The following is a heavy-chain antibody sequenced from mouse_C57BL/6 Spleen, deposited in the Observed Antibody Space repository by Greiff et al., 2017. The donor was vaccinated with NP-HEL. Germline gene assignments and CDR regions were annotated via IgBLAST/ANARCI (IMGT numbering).Heavy chain of an antibody. CDR2: IDPEDGET. D-gene: IGHD1-1*01. J-gene: IGHJ1*03. Sequence: EVQRVESGAELVKPGASVKLSCTASGFNIKDYYMHWVKQRTEQGLEWIGRIDPEDGETKYAPKFQGKATITADTSSNTAYLQLSSLTSEDTAVYYCARNYYGSPPYWYFDVWGTGTTVTVSS. V-gene: IGHV14-2*01. CDR3: ARNYYGSPPYWYFDV. CDR1: GFNIKDYY.